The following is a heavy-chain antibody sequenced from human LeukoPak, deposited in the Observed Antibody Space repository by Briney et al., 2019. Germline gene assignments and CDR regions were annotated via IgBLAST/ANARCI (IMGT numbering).Heavy chain of an antibody. V-gene: IGHV4-59*08. J-gene: IGHJ6*03. CDR3: ATAPYYYYMDV. Sequence: SETLSPTCTVSGGSISSYYWSWIRQPPGKGLEWIGYIYYPGSTNYNPSLKSRVTISVDTSKNQFSLKLSSVTAADTAVYYCATAPYYYYMDVWGKGTTVTVSS. CDR2: IYYPGST. CDR1: GGSISSYY.